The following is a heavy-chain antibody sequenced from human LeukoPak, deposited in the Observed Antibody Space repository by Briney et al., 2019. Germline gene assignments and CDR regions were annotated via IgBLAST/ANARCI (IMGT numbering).Heavy chain of an antibody. V-gene: IGHV4-30-2*01. J-gene: IGHJ5*02. Sequence: SQTLSLTCAVSGGSISSGGYSWSWIRQPPGKGLEWIGYIYHSGSTYYNPSLKSRVTISVDRSKNQFSLKPSSVTAADTAVYYCARVSSGYCSGGSCSHWFNPWGQGTLVTVSS. CDR3: ARVSSGYCSGGSCSHWFNP. CDR2: IYHSGST. D-gene: IGHD2-15*01. CDR1: GGSISSGGYS.